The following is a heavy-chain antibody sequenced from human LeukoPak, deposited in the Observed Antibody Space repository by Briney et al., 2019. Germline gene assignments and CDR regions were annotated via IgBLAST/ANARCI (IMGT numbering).Heavy chain of an antibody. J-gene: IGHJ6*03. Sequence: PGGSLRLSCAASGFTFSSYWMHWVRQAPGKGLVWVSRINTDGSSTSYADSVKGRFTISRDNAKNSPYLQMNSLRAEDTAVYYCARDKSNWNFRAYYYYMDVWGKGTTVTVSS. CDR2: INTDGSST. V-gene: IGHV3-74*01. CDR3: ARDKSNWNFRAYYYYMDV. D-gene: IGHD1-7*01. CDR1: GFTFSSYW.